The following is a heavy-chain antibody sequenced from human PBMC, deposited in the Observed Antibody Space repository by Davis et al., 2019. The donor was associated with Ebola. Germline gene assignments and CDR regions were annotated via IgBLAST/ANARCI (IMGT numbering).Heavy chain of an antibody. CDR3: ARGLFWSGLDV. CDR2: IYYSGST. J-gene: IGHJ6*02. CDR1: GGSISSSSYY. Sequence: MPGGSLRPSCTVPGGSISSSSYYWGWIRQPPGKGLEWIGSIYYSGSTYYNPSLKSRVSMSVDTSQKQFSLKVTSVTAADTAVYYCARGLFWSGLDVWGQGTTVTVSS. V-gene: IGHV4-39*07. D-gene: IGHD1-1*01.